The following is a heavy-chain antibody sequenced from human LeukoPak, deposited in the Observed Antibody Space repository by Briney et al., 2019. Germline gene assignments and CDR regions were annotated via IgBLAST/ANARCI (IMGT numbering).Heavy chain of an antibody. J-gene: IGHJ4*02. D-gene: IGHD6-6*01. CDR1: GFTFSSYS. CDR3: AAYSSSSAAEYFDY. CDR2: ISSSSSTI. V-gene: IGHV3-48*01. Sequence: PGGSLRLSCAASGFTFSSYSMNWVRQAPGKGLEWVSYISSSSSTIYYADSVKGRFTISRDNAKNSLYLQMNSLRAEDTAVYYRAAYSSSSAAEYFDYWGQGTLVTVSS.